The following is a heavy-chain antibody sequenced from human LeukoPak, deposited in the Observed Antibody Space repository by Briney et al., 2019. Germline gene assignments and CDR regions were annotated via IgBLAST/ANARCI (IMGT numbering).Heavy chain of an antibody. CDR1: GFTFSSYS. Sequence: GGSLRLSCAASGFTFSSYSMNWVRQAPGKGLEWVSTISGSGGSTYYADSVRGRFTISRDNSKNTLYLQMNSLRAEDTAVYYCAKQYSSSRGGDWFDPWGQGTLVTVSS. D-gene: IGHD6-6*01. V-gene: IGHV3-23*01. CDR2: ISGSGGST. CDR3: AKQYSSSRGGDWFDP. J-gene: IGHJ5*02.